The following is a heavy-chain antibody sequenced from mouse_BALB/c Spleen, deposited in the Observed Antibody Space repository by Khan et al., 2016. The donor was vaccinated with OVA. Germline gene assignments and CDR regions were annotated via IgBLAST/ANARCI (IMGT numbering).Heavy chain of an antibody. CDR2: IWSGGST. Sequence: VQLQESGPGLVAPSQSLSITCTVSGFSLSRYSLYWVRQPPGKGLEWLGMIWSGGSTDYNSALKSRLSISKDNSKSQVFLKMNSLQSDDTAMYYCVRNRDGGSLWYFDVWGPGTPVTVSS. J-gene: IGHJ1*01. CDR3: VRNRDGGSLWYFDV. CDR1: GFSLSRYS. V-gene: IGHV2-6-4*01. D-gene: IGHD3-3*01.